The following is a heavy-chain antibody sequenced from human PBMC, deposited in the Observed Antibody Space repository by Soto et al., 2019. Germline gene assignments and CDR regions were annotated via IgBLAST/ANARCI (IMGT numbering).Heavy chain of an antibody. CDR2: TYYRSKWYN. CDR1: GDSVSSNSAA. J-gene: IGHJ5*02. CDR3: ARAPKLGYCSGGSCKTNWFDP. V-gene: IGHV6-1*01. Sequence: SQTLSLTCAISGDSVSSNSAAWNWIRQSPSRGLEWLGRTYYRSKWYNDYAVSVKSRITINPDTSKNQFSLQLNSVTPEDTAVYYCARAPKLGYCSGGSCKTNWFDPWGQGTLVTVSS. D-gene: IGHD2-15*01.